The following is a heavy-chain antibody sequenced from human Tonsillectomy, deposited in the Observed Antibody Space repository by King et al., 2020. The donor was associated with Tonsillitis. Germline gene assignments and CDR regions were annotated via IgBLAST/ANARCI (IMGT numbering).Heavy chain of an antibody. D-gene: IGHD6-13*01. CDR2: ISGSGGST. Sequence: QLVQSGGGLVQPGGSLRLSCAASGFTFSSYAMSWVRQAPGKGLEWVSAISGSGGSTYYADSVKGRFTISSDNSKNTLYLQMNSLRAEDTAVYYCAKLRAREKLSSSLTTFDYWGQGTLVTVSS. V-gene: IGHV3-23*04. CDR3: AKLRAREKLSSSLTTFDY. CDR1: GFTFSSYA. J-gene: IGHJ4*02.